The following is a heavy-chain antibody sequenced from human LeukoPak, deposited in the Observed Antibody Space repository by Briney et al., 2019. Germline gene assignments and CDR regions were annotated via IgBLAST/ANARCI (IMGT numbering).Heavy chain of an antibody. CDR1: GFTFSRYG. D-gene: IGHD3-10*01. J-gene: IGHJ4*02. CDR2: ISGSGDST. CDR3: AKVAHYYYGSESYYFFEH. V-gene: IGHV3-23*01. Sequence: PGGSLRLSCAGSGFTFSRYGMSWVRQAPGKGLEWVSGISGSGDSTYYADSVKGRFSISRDNAKNSLYLQMNSLRVEDTATYYCAKVAHYYYGSESYYFFEHWGQGTPVTASS.